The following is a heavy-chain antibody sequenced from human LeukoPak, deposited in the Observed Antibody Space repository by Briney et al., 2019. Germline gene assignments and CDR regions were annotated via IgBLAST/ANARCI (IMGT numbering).Heavy chain of an antibody. CDR3: ARFAFVLLISGPLDAFDI. CDR1: GYTFTSFG. V-gene: IGHV1-18*01. D-gene: IGHD3-10*01. CDR2: ISAYNGNT. J-gene: IGHJ3*02. Sequence: ASVKVSCKASGYTFTSFGISWVRQAPGQGLEWMGWISAYNGNTNYAQKLQGRVTMTTDTSTSTAYMELRSLRSDDTAVYYCARFAFVLLISGPLDAFDIWGQGTMVTVSS.